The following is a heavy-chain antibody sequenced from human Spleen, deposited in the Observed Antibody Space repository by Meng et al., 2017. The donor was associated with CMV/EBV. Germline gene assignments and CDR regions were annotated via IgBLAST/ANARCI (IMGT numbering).Heavy chain of an antibody. V-gene: IGHV1-69*05. CDR2: VIPISGSP. D-gene: IGHD5-12*01. J-gene: IGHJ4*02. Sequence: CKASGGILSNYAVSGVRQAPGQGLEWLGGVIPISGSPHYPQKFQGRVTMTTDEATGTAYMELSGLTSEDTAVYYCATDKQQLAYFFDYWGQGTLVTVSS. CDR1: GGILSNYA. CDR3: ATDKQQLAYFFDY.